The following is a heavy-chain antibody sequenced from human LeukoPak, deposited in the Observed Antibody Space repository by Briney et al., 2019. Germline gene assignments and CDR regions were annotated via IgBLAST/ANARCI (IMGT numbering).Heavy chain of an antibody. CDR2: ISRSGGST. CDR1: GFTFSNYA. J-gene: IGHJ3*02. Sequence: PGGSLRLSCAASGFTFSNYAMSWVRQAPGKGLEWVSAISRSGGSTYYADSVKGRFTISRDNSKNTLYLQMNSLRAEDTAVYYCARDPPHTWGLGIWGQGTMVTVSS. D-gene: IGHD3/OR15-3a*01. V-gene: IGHV3-23*01. CDR3: ARDPPHTWGLGI.